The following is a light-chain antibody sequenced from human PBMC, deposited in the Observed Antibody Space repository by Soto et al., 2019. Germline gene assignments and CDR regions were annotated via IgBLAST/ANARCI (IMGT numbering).Light chain of an antibody. CDR3: CSSAGAFYV. Sequence: QSALTQPRSVSGSPGQSVTISCTGTSSDIGGHISVCWFQQHPGKAPKLMIYDVSKRPSGVPDRFSGSKSGNTPSLTNSGLQAEDEADYYCCSSAGAFYVFGTGTKLTVL. V-gene: IGLV2-11*01. J-gene: IGLJ1*01. CDR2: DVS. CDR1: SSDIGGHIS.